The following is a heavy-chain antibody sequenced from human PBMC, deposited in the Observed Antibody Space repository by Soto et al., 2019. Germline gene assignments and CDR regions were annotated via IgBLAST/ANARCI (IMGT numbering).Heavy chain of an antibody. Sequence: SVKVSCKASGGTFSSYAISWVRQAPGQGLEWMGGIIPIFGTANYAQKFQGRVTITADESTSTAYMELSSLRSEDTAVYYCAREGAGGYSSSQNYYYYGMDVWGQGTTVTVSS. V-gene: IGHV1-69*13. D-gene: IGHD6-13*01. CDR2: IIPIFGTA. CDR1: GGTFSSYA. J-gene: IGHJ6*02. CDR3: AREGAGGYSSSQNYYYYGMDV.